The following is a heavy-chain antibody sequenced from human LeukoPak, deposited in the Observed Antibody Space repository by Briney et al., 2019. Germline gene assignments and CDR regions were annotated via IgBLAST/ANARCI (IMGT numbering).Heavy chain of an antibody. CDR2: IYTSGST. CDR1: GGSISSGSYY. D-gene: IGHD3-22*01. J-gene: IGHJ4*02. V-gene: IGHV4-61*02. Sequence: SQTLSLTCTVSGGSISSGSYYWSWIRQPAGKGLEWIGRIYTSGSTNYNPSLKSRVTISVDTSKNQFSLKLSSVTAADTAVYYCVRGRIAKKYYYDSSGYYYWGQGTLVTVSS. CDR3: VRGRIAKKYYYDSSGYYY.